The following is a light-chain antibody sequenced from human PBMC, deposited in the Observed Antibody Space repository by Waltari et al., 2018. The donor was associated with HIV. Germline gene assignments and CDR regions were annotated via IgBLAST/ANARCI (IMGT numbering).Light chain of an antibody. J-gene: IGLJ3*02. V-gene: IGLV1-40*01. CDR2: GTS. CDR3: QSYDSSLSGKV. Sequence: QSVLTQPPSVSGAPGQRVTISCTGRSSHIGAGHAVHWYKHLPATAPKLLIYGTSNRPSGVPDRFSASKSGTSASLAITGLQAEDEADYYCQSYDSSLSGKVFGGGTKLTVL. CDR1: SSHIGAGHA.